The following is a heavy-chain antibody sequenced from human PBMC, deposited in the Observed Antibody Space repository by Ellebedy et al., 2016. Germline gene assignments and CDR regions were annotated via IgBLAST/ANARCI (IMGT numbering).Heavy chain of an antibody. Sequence: GGSLRLSCAASGFTFSSYWMHWVRQAPGKGLVWVSRINSDGSSTSYADSVKGRFTISRDNSKNTLYLQMDSLRAEDTAVYYCASCSSGYYGYFQHWGQGTLVTVSS. CDR3: ASCSSGYYGYFQH. CDR2: INSDGSST. D-gene: IGHD3-22*01. CDR1: GFTFSSYW. V-gene: IGHV3-74*01. J-gene: IGHJ1*01.